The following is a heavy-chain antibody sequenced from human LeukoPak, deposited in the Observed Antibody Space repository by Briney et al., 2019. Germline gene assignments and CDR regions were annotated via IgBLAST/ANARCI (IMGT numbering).Heavy chain of an antibody. D-gene: IGHD5-12*01. CDR1: GYTFTGYF. J-gene: IGHJ4*02. Sequence: ASVKVSCKASGYTFTGYFMHWMRQAPGQGLEWMAWINPNSGATNYAPKFQGRVTMTRDTSIRTAYMELSRLRSDDTAVYYCARDSGLGYSGYDLAWWGQGTLVTVSS. V-gene: IGHV1-2*02. CDR3: ARDSGLGYSGYDLAW. CDR2: INPNSGAT.